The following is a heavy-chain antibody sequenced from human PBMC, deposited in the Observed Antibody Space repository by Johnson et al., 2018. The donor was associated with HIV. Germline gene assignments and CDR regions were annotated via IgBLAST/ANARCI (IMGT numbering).Heavy chain of an antibody. CDR1: GFTFSSYA. Sequence: QVQLVESGGGVVQPGRSLRLSCAASGFTFSSYAMHWVRQAPGKGLEWVAVISYDGSNKYYADSVKGRFTISRDNSKNTLYLQMNSLRAEDTAVYYCASCESDSSGRGAFDIWAKGQWSPSRQ. V-gene: IGHV3-30-3*01. CDR3: ASCESDSSGRGAFDI. CDR2: ISYDGSNK. J-gene: IGHJ3*02. D-gene: IGHD3-22*01.